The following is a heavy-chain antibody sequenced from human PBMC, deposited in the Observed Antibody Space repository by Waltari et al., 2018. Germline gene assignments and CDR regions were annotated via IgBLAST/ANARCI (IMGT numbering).Heavy chain of an antibody. J-gene: IGHJ4*02. CDR1: GFTFSRYG. CDR2: ISYDGSNK. V-gene: IGHV3-30*18. Sequence: QVQLVESGGGVVQPGRSLRLSCAASGFTFSRYGMHWVRQAPGKGLEWVAVISYDGSNKYYADSVKGRFTISRDNSKNTLYLQMNSLRAEDTAVYYCANPSSNYWGQGTLVTVSS. CDR3: ANPSSNY.